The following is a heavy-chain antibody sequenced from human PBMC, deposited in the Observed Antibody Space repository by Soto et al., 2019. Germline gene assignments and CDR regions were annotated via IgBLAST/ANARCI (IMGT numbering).Heavy chain of an antibody. CDR2: IYYSGST. CDR1: GGSVSSSSYY. V-gene: IGHV4-39*07. J-gene: IGHJ6*02. CDR3: ARDLGYYYGSGAPRVYGMDV. Sequence: SETLSLTCTVSGGSVSSSSYYWGWIRQPPGKGLEWIGSIYYSGSTYYNPSLKSRVTISVDTSKNQFSLKLSSVTAADTAVYYCARDLGYYYGSGAPRVYGMDVWGQGTTVTVSS. D-gene: IGHD3-10*01.